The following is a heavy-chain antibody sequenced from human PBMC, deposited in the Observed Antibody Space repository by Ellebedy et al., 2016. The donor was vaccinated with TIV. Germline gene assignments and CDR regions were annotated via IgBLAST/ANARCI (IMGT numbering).Heavy chain of an antibody. CDR2: ISDDGSNK. V-gene: IGHV3-30*01. CDR1: GFTFSSYA. CDR3: ARADGDGYNLGLAGDH. Sequence: PGGSLRLSCAASGFTFSSYAMHWVRQAPGKGLEWVAVISDDGSNKYYADSVKGRFTISRDNSKNTLYLQMNSLRAEDTAVYYCARADGDGYNLGLAGDHWGQGTLVTVSS. J-gene: IGHJ4*02. D-gene: IGHD5-24*01.